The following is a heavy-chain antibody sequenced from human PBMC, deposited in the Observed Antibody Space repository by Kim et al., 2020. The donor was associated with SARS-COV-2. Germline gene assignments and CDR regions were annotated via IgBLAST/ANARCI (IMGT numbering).Heavy chain of an antibody. V-gene: IGHV3-30*18. D-gene: IGHD3-9*01. CDR1: GFTFSSYG. J-gene: IGHJ6*02. Sequence: GGSLRLSCAASGFTFSSYGMHWVRQGPGKGLEWVAVISYDGSNKYYADSVKGRFTISRDNSKNTLYLQMNSLRAEDTAVYYCAKDRRYYDILTGYLTPNYYYYYGMDVWGQGTTVTVSS. CDR2: ISYDGSNK. CDR3: AKDRRYYDILTGYLTPNYYYYYGMDV.